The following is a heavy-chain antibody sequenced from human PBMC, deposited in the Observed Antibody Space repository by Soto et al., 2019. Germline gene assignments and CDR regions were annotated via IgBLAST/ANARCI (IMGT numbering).Heavy chain of an antibody. CDR3: ARHIVVAPAAGLYYYYGMDV. J-gene: IGHJ6*02. D-gene: IGHD2-2*01. CDR2: IYPGDSDT. CDR1: GYSFTSYW. V-gene: IGHV5-51*01. Sequence: PGESLKISCKGSGYSFTSYWIGWVRQMPGKGLEWMGIIYPGDSDTRYSPSFQGQVTISADKSISTAYLQWSSLKASDTAMYYCARHIVVAPAAGLYYYYGMDVWDQGTTVTVSS.